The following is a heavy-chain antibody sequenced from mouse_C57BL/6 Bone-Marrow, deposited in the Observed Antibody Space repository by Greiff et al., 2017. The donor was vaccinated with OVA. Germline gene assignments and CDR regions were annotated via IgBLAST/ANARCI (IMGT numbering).Heavy chain of an antibody. CDR3: AITTVVENYAMDY. D-gene: IGHD1-1*01. J-gene: IGHJ4*01. Sequence: EVQLQESGPGMVKPSQSLSLTCTVTGYSITSGYDWHWIRHFPGNKLEWMGYISYSGSTNYNPSLKSRISLTIDTSKNHFFLKLNSVTTEDTATYYCAITTVVENYAMDYWGQGTSVTVSS. CDR2: ISYSGST. V-gene: IGHV3-1*01. CDR1: GYSITSGYD.